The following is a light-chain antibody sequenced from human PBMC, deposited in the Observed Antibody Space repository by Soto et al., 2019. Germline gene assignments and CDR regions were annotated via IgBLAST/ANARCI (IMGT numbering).Light chain of an antibody. V-gene: IGLV2-8*01. J-gene: IGLJ1*01. CDR2: EVS. Sequence: QSVLTQPPSASGSPGQSVTISCTGTSSDVGAYNYVSWYQQHPGKAPKLTIYEVSKRPSGVPDRFSGSKSGNTASLTVSGLQAEDEADYYCVSFGGSNVFGTGTKVTVL. CDR1: SSDVGAYNY. CDR3: VSFGGSNV.